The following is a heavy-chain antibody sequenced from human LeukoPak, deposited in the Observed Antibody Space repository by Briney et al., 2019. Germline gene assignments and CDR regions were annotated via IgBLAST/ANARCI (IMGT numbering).Heavy chain of an antibody. CDR2: ISSSGSTI. D-gene: IGHD5-24*01. V-gene: IGHV3-48*03. CDR1: GFTFSSYA. CDR3: ARETPDGYDY. J-gene: IGHJ4*02. Sequence: PGGSLRLSCAASGFTFSSYAMSWVRQAPGKGLEWVSYISSSGSTIYYADSVKGRFTISRDNAKNSLYLQMNSLRAEDTAVYYCARETPDGYDYWGQGTLVTVSS.